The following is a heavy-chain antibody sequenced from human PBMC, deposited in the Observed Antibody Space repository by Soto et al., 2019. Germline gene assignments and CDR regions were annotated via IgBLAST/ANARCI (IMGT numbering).Heavy chain of an antibody. V-gene: IGHV3-23*01. J-gene: IGHJ4*02. CDR1: GFTFSSYA. Sequence: EVQLLESGGGLVQPGGSLRLSCAASGFTFSSYAMSWVRRAPGKGLEWVSSISGSGGSTYHADSVKGRFTISRDNSKNALYLQMPSLRAEDTAVYYCAKVYGAGIYSAFDYWGQGTLVTVSS. CDR2: ISGSGGST. D-gene: IGHD3-10*01. CDR3: AKVYGAGIYSAFDY.